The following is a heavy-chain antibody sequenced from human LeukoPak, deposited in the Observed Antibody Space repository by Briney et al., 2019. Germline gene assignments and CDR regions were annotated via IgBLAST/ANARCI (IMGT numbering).Heavy chain of an antibody. J-gene: IGHJ5*02. CDR2: IHHSGST. CDR3: ARVSTPPYYDFWSGPLNWFDP. CDR1: GGSISSGNYY. V-gene: IGHV4-31*03. D-gene: IGHD3-3*01. Sequence: SETLSLTCTVSGGSISSGNYYWSWIRQHPGKGLEWIGYIHHSGSTYYNPSLKSRVIISVDTSKNQFSLKLNSVTAADTAVYYCARVSTPPYYDFWSGPLNWFDPWGQGTLVTVSS.